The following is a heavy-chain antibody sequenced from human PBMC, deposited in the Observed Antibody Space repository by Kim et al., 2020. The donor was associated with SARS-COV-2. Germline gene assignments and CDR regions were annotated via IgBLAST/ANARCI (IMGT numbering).Heavy chain of an antibody. J-gene: IGHJ4*02. Sequence: SETLSLTCTVSGGSISSYYWSWIRQPPGKGLEWIGYIYYSGSTNYNPSLKSRVTISVDTSKNQFSLKLSSVTAADTAVYYCARGVVATVTTGVDYWGQGTLVTVSS. CDR3: ARGVVATVTTGVDY. D-gene: IGHD4-17*01. CDR1: GGSISSYY. V-gene: IGHV4-59*13. CDR2: IYYSGST.